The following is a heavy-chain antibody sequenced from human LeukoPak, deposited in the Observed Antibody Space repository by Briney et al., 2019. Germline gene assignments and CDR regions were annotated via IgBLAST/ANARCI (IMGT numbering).Heavy chain of an antibody. D-gene: IGHD6-13*01. J-gene: IGHJ4*02. CDR1: GGSISSGGYY. Sequence: PSETLSLTCTVSGGSISSGGYYWSWIRQHPGKGLEWIGYIYYSGSTYYNPSLKSRVTISVDTSKDQFSLKLSSVTAADTAVYYCASHLWEQQLGVVYWGQGTLVTVSS. CDR2: IYYSGST. CDR3: ASHLWEQQLGVVY. V-gene: IGHV4-31*03.